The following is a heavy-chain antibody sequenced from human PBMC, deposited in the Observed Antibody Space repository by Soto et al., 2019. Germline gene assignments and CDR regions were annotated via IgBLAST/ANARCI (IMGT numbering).Heavy chain of an antibody. CDR1: GGSISSGGYS. CDR3: DRGKGGYSYGAELDY. CDR2: IYHSWST. Sequence: TQSLTCSVSGGSISSGGYSWSWIRQPPGRGLEWIVYIYHSWSTYYNPYLKSRVTISVDRSKNQFSLKLSSVTAADTAVYYCDRGKGGYSYGAELDYWGQGTLVTVYS. D-gene: IGHD5-18*01. J-gene: IGHJ4*02. V-gene: IGHV4-30-2*01.